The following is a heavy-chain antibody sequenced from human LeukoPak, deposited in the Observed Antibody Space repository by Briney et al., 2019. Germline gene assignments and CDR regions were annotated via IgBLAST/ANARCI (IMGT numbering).Heavy chain of an antibody. CDR3: AREGDYGDYYFDY. CDR2: ISYDGSNK. Sequence: PGGSLRLSCADSGFTFSSYAMNWVRQAPGKGLEWVAVISYDGSNKYYADSVKGRFTISRDNSKNTLYLQMNSLRAEDTAVYYCAREGDYGDYYFDYWGQGTLVTVSS. J-gene: IGHJ4*02. V-gene: IGHV3-30-3*01. D-gene: IGHD4-17*01. CDR1: GFTFSSYA.